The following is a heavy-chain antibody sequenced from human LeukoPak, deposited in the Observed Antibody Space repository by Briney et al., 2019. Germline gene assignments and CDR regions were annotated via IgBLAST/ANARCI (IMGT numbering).Heavy chain of an antibody. CDR2: INYSGRT. D-gene: IGHD3-22*01. Sequence: SETLSLTCTVSGASISSSSYYWGWIRQPPGKGLEWIGSINYSGRTYSNPSLKSRVTISVDTSKNQFSLKLSSVTAADTAVYYCARNFDSSGSIALDYWGQGTLVTVSS. V-gene: IGHV4-39*01. CDR1: GASISSSSYY. J-gene: IGHJ4*02. CDR3: ARNFDSSGSIALDY.